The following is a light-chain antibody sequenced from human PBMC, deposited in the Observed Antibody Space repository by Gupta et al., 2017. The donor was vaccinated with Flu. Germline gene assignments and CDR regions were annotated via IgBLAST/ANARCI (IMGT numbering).Light chain of an antibody. J-gene: IGLJ3*02. CDR2: YES. CDR1: NIGSKS. Sequence: QTTSISCGRNNIGSKSVLWCQQKPAEAPVMHVYYESDRRSGMPARCSAANSGGTAALIVSRGEAGEEDDDYCRVGDSNSDKRGVFGGGTKLTVL. V-gene: IGLV3-21*02. CDR3: RVGDSNSDKRGV.